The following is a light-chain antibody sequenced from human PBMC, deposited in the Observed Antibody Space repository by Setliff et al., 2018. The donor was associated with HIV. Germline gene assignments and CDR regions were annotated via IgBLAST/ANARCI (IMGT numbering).Light chain of an antibody. J-gene: IGLJ1*01. CDR2: DVD. CDR1: SSDVGAYNR. Sequence: QSVLTQPPSVSGSPGQSVTISCTGTSSDVGAYNRVSWYQQHPGKPPKLIIYDVDKGPSGVPDRFSGSKSGNTASLTVSGLQAEDEAEYYCCSHAGTFYVCGTGTKVTV. CDR3: CSHAGTFYV. V-gene: IGLV2-11*01.